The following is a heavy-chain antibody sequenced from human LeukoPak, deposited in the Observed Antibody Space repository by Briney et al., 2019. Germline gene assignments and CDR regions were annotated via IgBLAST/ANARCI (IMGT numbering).Heavy chain of an antibody. CDR2: IYYSGST. CDR1: GGSISSSSYY. Sequence: PSETLSLTCTVSGGSISSSSYYWGWIRQPPGKGLEWIGSIYYSGSTYYNPSLKSRVTISADTSKNQFSLKLSSVTAADTAVYYCASEHYDFWSGYLTPPSDYWGQGTLVTASS. CDR3: ASEHYDFWSGYLTPPSDY. J-gene: IGHJ4*02. V-gene: IGHV4-39*01. D-gene: IGHD3-3*01.